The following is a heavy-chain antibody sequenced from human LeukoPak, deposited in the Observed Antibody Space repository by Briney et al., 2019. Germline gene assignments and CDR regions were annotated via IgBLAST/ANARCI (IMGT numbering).Heavy chain of an antibody. CDR2: IYYSGST. CDR1: GGSISSSSYY. J-gene: IGHJ4*02. Sequence: SETLSLTCTVSGGSISSSSYYWGWIRQPPGKGLEWIGSIYYSGSTYYNPSLKSRVTISVDTSKNQFSLKLSSVTAADTAVYYCARDRPGATVDYWGQGTLVTVSS. D-gene: IGHD1-26*01. CDR3: ARDRPGATVDY. V-gene: IGHV4-39*07.